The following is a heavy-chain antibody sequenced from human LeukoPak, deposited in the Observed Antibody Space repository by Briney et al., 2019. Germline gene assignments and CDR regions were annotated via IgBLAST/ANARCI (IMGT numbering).Heavy chain of an antibody. CDR1: GGSFSRSSYY. CDR3: ARLMWGVVGGIFDY. Sequence: SETLSLTCAVSGGSFSRSSYYWGWIRQPPGKGLEWIGSIYYSGSTYYNPSLKSRVTISVDTSKNQFSLKLSSVTAADTAVYYCARLMWGVVGGIFDYWGQGTLVTVSS. CDR2: IYYSGST. V-gene: IGHV4-39*01. J-gene: IGHJ4*02. D-gene: IGHD3-22*01.